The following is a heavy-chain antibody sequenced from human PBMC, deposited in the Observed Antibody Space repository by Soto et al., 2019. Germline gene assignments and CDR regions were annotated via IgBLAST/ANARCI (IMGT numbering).Heavy chain of an antibody. CDR3: ARQGRGCSGGSCYSIRAFDI. D-gene: IGHD2-15*01. CDR2: IYPGDSDT. V-gene: IGHV5-51*01. Sequence: GESLKISCKGSGYSFTSYWIGWVRQMPGKGLEWMGIIYPGDSDTRYSPSFQGQVTISADKSISTAYLQWSSLKASDTAMYYCARQGRGCSGGSCYSIRAFDIWGQGTMVTVSS. CDR1: GYSFTSYW. J-gene: IGHJ3*02.